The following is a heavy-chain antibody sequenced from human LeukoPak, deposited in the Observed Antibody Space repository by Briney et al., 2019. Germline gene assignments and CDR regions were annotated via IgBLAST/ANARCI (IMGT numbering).Heavy chain of an antibody. CDR2: ISSSSSYI. V-gene: IGHV3-21*01. CDR1: GLTFSSYS. Sequence: GGSLRLSCAASGLTFSSYSMNWVRQAPGKGLEWVSSISSSSSYIYYADSVKGRFTISRDNAKNSLYLQMNSLRAEDTAVYYCARDTTMVRGVYFDYWGQGTLVTVSS. J-gene: IGHJ4*02. D-gene: IGHD3-10*01. CDR3: ARDTTMVRGVYFDY.